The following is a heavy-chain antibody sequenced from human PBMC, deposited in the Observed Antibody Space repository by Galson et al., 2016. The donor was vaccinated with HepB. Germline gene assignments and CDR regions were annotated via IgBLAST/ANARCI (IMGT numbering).Heavy chain of an antibody. Sequence: SLRLSCEASAFTVSGTYMTWVRQSPGKGLEWVSLIYSGGITSYADSVKGRFSISRDISKNLLYLQMNSLRAEDTAVYYCARVTPPCWFDPWGQGTLVTVSS. CDR2: IYSGGIT. J-gene: IGHJ5*02. CDR1: AFTVSGTY. CDR3: ARVTPPCWFDP. V-gene: IGHV3-66*01.